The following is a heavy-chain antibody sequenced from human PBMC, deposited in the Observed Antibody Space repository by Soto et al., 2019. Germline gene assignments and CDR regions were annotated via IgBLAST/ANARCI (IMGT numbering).Heavy chain of an antibody. CDR3: ARPVWFGNMAYFDS. CDR2: INHSGGT. Sequence: QVQLHQWGAGLLKPSETLSLMCAVYGGSFNGYYWSWIRQPPGKGLEWIGEINHSGGTNYNPSLKSRVTMSLDTSKNQFSLRLTSVTAADTALYFFARPVWFGNMAYFDSWGQGSLVAVSS. J-gene: IGHJ4*02. CDR1: GGSFNGYY. V-gene: IGHV4-34*01. D-gene: IGHD3-10*01.